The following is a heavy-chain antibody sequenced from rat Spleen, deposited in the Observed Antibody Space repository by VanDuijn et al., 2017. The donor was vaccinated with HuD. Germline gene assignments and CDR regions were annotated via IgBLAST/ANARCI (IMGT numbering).Heavy chain of an antibody. D-gene: IGHD1-4*01. CDR1: GLSFSNYD. CDR3: VRSGEAGYTYYWYFDF. Sequence: EVQLVESGGGLVQPGRSMKLSCAASGLSFSNYDMAWVRQAPTKGLEWVASISYDGTATYYRDSVKGRFTLSRDNAKNTIYLQLDSRRSEDTSTYYCVRSGEAGYTYYWYFDFWGPGTMVTVSS. J-gene: IGHJ1*01. V-gene: IGHV5-25*01. CDR2: ISYDGTAT.